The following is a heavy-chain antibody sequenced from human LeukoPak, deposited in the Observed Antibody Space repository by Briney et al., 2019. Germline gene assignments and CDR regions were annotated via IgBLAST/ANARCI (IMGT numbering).Heavy chain of an antibody. D-gene: IGHD6-19*01. CDR1: GFTFSSYA. Sequence: GGSLKLSCAASGFTFSSYAMSWVRQAPGKGLEWVSAISGSGGSTYYADSVKGRFTIFRDNSKNTLYLQMNSLRAEDTAVYYCAKGYSSGWYYIQHYWGQGTLVTVSS. V-gene: IGHV3-23*01. CDR2: ISGSGGST. CDR3: AKGYSSGWYYIQHY. J-gene: IGHJ4*02.